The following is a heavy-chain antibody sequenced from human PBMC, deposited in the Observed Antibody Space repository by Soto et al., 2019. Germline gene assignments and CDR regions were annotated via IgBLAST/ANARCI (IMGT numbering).Heavy chain of an antibody. CDR1: GGSISSYY. Sequence: SETLSLTCTVSGGSISSYYWSWIRQSPGKGLEWIGHIHYSGSTNYNPSLKSRVTISVDTSKNQFSLKLSSVTAADTAVYYCARDLRFRGSYGMDVWGQGTTVTVSS. J-gene: IGHJ6*02. CDR3: ARDLRFRGSYGMDV. D-gene: IGHD3-10*01. CDR2: IHYSGST. V-gene: IGHV4-59*12.